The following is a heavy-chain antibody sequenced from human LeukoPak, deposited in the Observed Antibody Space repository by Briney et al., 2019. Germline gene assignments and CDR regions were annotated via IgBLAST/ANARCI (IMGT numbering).Heavy chain of an antibody. CDR1: GYTFSTYG. CDR2: ISVYNGNT. Sequence: GASVKVSCKASGYTFSTYGISWVRQAPGQGLEWMGWISVYNGNTMYARKLQGRVTMTTDTSTSTAYMELRSLRSDDTAVYYCARDISDPFDYWGQGTPVTVSS. J-gene: IGHJ4*02. V-gene: IGHV1-18*01. D-gene: IGHD2-21*01. CDR3: ARDISDPFDY.